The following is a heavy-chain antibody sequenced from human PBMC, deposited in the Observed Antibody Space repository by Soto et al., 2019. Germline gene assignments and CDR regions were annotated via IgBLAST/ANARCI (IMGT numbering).Heavy chain of an antibody. CDR1: GGAFNNYV. V-gene: IGHV1-69*18. CDR2: IVPIYRSS. Sequence: QVQLVQSGAEMKTPGSSVNVSCTLSGGAFNNYVISWVRQAPGQGLEWVGSIVPIYRSSLFAQKFQARVTLSADETTNTVYMKMSSLRTDDTAIYYCARDDWGYYYYYYAMDIWGQGTAVTVSS. CDR3: ARDDWGYYYYYYAMDI. J-gene: IGHJ6*02. D-gene: IGHD2-21*01.